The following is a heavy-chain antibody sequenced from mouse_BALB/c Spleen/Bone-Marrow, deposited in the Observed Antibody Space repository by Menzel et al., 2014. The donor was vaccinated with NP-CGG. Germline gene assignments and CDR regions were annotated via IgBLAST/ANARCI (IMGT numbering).Heavy chain of an antibody. CDR3: ARSYGNYIDY. CDR2: INPSTGYT. Sequence: QVQLQQSGAELAKPGAPVKMSCKASGYTFTNYWMHWVKQRPGQGLEWIGYINPSTGYTDYNQKFKDKATLTAVKSSSTAYMQLSSLTSEDSAVYYCARSYGNYIDYWGQGTTPTVSS. J-gene: IGHJ2*01. V-gene: IGHV1-7*01. CDR1: GYTFTNYW. D-gene: IGHD2-1*01.